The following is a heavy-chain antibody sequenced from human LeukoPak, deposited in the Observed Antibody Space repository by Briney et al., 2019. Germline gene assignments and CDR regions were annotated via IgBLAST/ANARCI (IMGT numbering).Heavy chain of an antibody. CDR1: GFTLSNYA. V-gene: IGHV3-23*01. J-gene: IGHJ4*02. CDR3: AMWGDYDILTGYYDSDY. CDR2: IVGSGSNT. D-gene: IGHD3-9*01. Sequence: PGASLRLSCAASGFTLSNYAMSWVRQAPGKGLEWVSAIVGSGSNTYYADSVKGRFTISRDNPKNTLYLQMNSLRADDTAVYYCAMWGDYDILTGYYDSDYWGQGTLVTVSS.